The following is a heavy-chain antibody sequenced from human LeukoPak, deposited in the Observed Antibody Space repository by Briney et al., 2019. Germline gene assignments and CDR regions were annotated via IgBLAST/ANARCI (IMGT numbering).Heavy chain of an antibody. J-gene: IGHJ5*02. CDR3: ARARRITIPYSSSWYGHNNWFDP. Sequence: ASVKVSCKASGYTFTSYDINWVRQAPGQGLEWMGWMNPNSGNTDYAQKFQGRVTITRNTYIRTAHMELSSLRSEDTAVYYCARARRITIPYSSSWYGHNNWFDPWGQGTLVTVSS. CDR1: GYTFTSYD. D-gene: IGHD6-13*01. V-gene: IGHV1-8*03. CDR2: MNPNSGNT.